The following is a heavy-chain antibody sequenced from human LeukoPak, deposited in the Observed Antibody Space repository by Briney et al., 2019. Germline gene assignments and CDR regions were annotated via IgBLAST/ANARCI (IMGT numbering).Heavy chain of an antibody. D-gene: IGHD6-13*01. J-gene: IGHJ4*02. CDR1: GFTFSSYG. CDR2: IRYDGSNK. V-gene: IGHV3-30*02. Sequence: GGSLRLSCAASGFTFSSYGMHWVRQAPGKGLEWVALIRYDGSNKYYADSVKGRFTISRDNSKNTLYLRMNSLRAEDTAVYYCAKESRGKIAAAGTVIDYWGQGTLVTVSS. CDR3: AKESRGKIAAAGTVIDY.